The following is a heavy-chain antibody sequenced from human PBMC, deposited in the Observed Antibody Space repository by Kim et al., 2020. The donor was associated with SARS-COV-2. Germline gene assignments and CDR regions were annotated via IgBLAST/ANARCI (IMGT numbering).Heavy chain of an antibody. J-gene: IGHJ5*02. CDR1: GYTLTELS. Sequence: ASVKVSCKVSGYTLTELSMHWVRQAPGKGLEWMGGFDPEDGETIYAQKFQGRVTMTEDTSTDTAYMELSSLRSEDTAVYYCATAFMVRGATIPSMSLGAWGQGTLVTVSS. D-gene: IGHD3-10*01. CDR3: ATAFMVRGATIPSMSLGA. V-gene: IGHV1-24*01. CDR2: FDPEDGET.